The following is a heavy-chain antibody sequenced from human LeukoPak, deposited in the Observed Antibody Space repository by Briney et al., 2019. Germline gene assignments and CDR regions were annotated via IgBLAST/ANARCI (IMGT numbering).Heavy chain of an antibody. V-gene: IGHV3-74*01. D-gene: IGHD3-22*01. CDR1: GFTFSSYW. CDR2: INTDGSST. CDR3: VQEFNHEQWFFDI. Sequence: PGGSLRLSCAASGFTFSSYWMHWVRQAPGKGLLWVSRINTDGSSTTYADSVKGRFTVSRDNSKNTVDLQMNSLRVEDTALYFCVQEFNHEQWFFDIWGRGTLVTVSS. J-gene: IGHJ2*01.